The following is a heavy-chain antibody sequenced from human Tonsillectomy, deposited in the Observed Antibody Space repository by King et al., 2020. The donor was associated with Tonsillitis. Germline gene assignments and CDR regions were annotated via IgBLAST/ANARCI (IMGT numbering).Heavy chain of an antibody. D-gene: IGHD6-19*01. CDR3: ARVGGSGWPNDAFDI. CDR1: GFTFSSYW. CDR2: INSDGNST. V-gene: IGHV3-74*01. J-gene: IGHJ3*02. Sequence: VQLVESGGGLVQPGGSLRLSCAASGFTFSSYWMHWVRQAPGKGLVWVSHINSDGNSTSYADSEKGRFTISRDNAKNTLYLQMNSLRAEDTAVYYCARVGGSGWPNDAFDIWGQGTMVTVSS.